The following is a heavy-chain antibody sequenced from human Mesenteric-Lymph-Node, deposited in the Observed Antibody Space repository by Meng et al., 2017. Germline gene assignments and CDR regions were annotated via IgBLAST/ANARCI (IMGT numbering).Heavy chain of an antibody. V-gene: IGHV4-30-4*01. CDR3: ARGELLWDY. Sequence: GLGPGLVEPSGTSVPNLHVPGASSRNGENILSWIRPAPREGLGGIWEMEYRGSTFYNPSLKSRVTISVDTSKNQFSLKLSSVTAADTAVYFCARGELLWDYWGQGTLVTVSS. CDR1: GASSRNGENI. J-gene: IGHJ4*02. D-gene: IGHD2-2*01. CDR2: MEYRGST.